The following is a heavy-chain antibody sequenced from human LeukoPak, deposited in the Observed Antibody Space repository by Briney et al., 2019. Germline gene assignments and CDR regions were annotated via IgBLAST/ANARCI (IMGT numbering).Heavy chain of an antibody. J-gene: IGHJ4*02. CDR2: IRYDGSNK. CDR3: AKNLPRSIVVVPAARFDY. V-gene: IGHV3-30*02. D-gene: IGHD2-2*01. CDR1: GFTFSSYG. Sequence: GGSLRLSCAASGFTFSSYGMHWVRQAPGKGLEWVAFIRYDGSNKYYADSVKGRFTISRDNSKNTLYLQMNSLRAEDTAVYYCAKNLPRSIVVVPAARFDYWGQGTLITVSS.